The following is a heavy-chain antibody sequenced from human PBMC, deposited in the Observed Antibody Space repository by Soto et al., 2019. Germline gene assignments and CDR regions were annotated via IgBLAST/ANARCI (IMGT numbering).Heavy chain of an antibody. J-gene: IGHJ4*02. Sequence: QVQLVESGGGVVQPGRSLRLSCAASGFTFSSYGMHWVRQAPGKGLEWVAVISYDGSNKYYADSVKGRFTISRDNSKNTLYLQMNSLRAEDTAVYYCAKEEGVYSGGKGTRVTVSS. D-gene: IGHD6-13*01. CDR3: AKEEGVYS. CDR1: GFTFSSYG. CDR2: ISYDGSNK. V-gene: IGHV3-30*18.